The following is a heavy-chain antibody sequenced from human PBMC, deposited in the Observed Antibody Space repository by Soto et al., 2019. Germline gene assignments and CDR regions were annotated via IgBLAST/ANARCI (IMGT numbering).Heavy chain of an antibody. J-gene: IGHJ3*02. Sequence: QQQLQESGPGLVKPSQTLSLTCTVSGGSMNSHDYYWSWIRQPPGKGLEWIGYIHNSGSTYYNPSLKSRLTISSDMSKNQFSLRLNSVTAADTALYFCARGEVLGPFDIWGQGTKVTVSS. CDR1: GGSMNSHDYY. CDR2: IHNSGST. CDR3: ARGEVLGPFDI. V-gene: IGHV4-30-4*01. D-gene: IGHD1-26*01.